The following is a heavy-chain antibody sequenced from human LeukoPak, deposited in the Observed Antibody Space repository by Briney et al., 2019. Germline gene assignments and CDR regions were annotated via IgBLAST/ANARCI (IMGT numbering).Heavy chain of an antibody. CDR1: GGSFSGYY. CDR3: ASMTLTEYYFDY. V-gene: IGHV4-59*01. J-gene: IGHJ4*02. CDR2: IYYSGST. Sequence: SETLSLTCAVYGGSFSGYYWSWIRQPPGKGLEWIGYIYYSGSTNYNPFLKSRVTISVDTSKNQFSLKLSSVTAADTAVYYCASMTLTEYYFDYWGQGTLVTVSS. D-gene: IGHD3-16*01.